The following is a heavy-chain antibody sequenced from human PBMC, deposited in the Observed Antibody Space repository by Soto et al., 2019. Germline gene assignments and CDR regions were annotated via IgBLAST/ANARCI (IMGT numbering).Heavy chain of an antibody. CDR1: GGSISSYY. CDR3: ARDRSRLGWFDP. CDR2: IYYSGST. V-gene: IGHV4-59*01. J-gene: IGHJ5*02. D-gene: IGHD7-27*01. Sequence: QVQLQESGPGLVKPSETLSLTCTVSGGSISSYYWSWIRQPPGKGLEWIGYIYYSGSTNYNPSLKSRVTISVATPKHHFPLNLSSVTAADTAVYYCARDRSRLGWFDPWGQGTLVTVSS.